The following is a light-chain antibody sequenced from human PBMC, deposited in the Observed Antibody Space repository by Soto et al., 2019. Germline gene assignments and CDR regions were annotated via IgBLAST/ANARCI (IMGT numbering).Light chain of an antibody. CDR1: QSVSSSY. CDR3: QQYGSSPPLT. J-gene: IGKJ4*01. Sequence: EIVLTQSPGTLSLSPGERATLSCRASQSVSSSYLAWYQQKPGQAPRLLIYGASSRATGIPDRFSGRGSGTDFTLTISRLEPEDFAVYYCQQYGSSPPLTFGGGTKVDIK. V-gene: IGKV3-20*01. CDR2: GAS.